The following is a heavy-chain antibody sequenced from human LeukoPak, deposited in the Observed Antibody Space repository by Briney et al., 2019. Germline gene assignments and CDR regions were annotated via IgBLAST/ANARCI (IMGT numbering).Heavy chain of an antibody. CDR3: ARRRYYDSTGFLD. Sequence: SETLPLTCTVSGDSISSSSYYWGWVRQPPGKGLEWIGDIYYSGSSYYSPSLKSRVTISLDTSKNQFSLKLRSVTAADTAVYYCARRRYYDSTGFLDWGQGSLVSVSS. CDR1: GDSISSSSYY. J-gene: IGHJ1*01. D-gene: IGHD3-22*01. V-gene: IGHV4-39*01. CDR2: IYYSGSS.